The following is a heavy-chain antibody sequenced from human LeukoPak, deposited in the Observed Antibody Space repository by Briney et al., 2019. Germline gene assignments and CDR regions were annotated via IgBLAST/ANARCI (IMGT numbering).Heavy chain of an antibody. Sequence: SGGSLRLSCAASGFTFTNAWMSWVRQAPGKGLEWVGRFKSRTDGGTTDYAAPVKGRFTISGDDSKNTLYLQMNSLKTEDTAVYYCTSRGYCSSTSCYVGGNWFDPWGQGTLVTVSS. J-gene: IGHJ5*02. CDR2: FKSRTDGGTT. CDR3: TSRGYCSSTSCYVGGNWFDP. D-gene: IGHD2-2*01. CDR1: GFTFTNAW. V-gene: IGHV3-15*01.